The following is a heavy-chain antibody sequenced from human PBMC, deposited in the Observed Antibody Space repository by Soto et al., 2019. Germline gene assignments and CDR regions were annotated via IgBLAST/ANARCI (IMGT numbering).Heavy chain of an antibody. D-gene: IGHD6-19*01. Sequence: ASVKVSCKASGYTFTSYGISWVRQAPGQGLEWMGWISAYNGNTNYAQKLQGRATMTTDTSTSTAYMELRSLRSDDTAVYYCAGVKTAVAGNWFDPWGQGTLVTVSS. J-gene: IGHJ5*02. V-gene: IGHV1-18*04. CDR1: GYTFTSYG. CDR2: ISAYNGNT. CDR3: AGVKTAVAGNWFDP.